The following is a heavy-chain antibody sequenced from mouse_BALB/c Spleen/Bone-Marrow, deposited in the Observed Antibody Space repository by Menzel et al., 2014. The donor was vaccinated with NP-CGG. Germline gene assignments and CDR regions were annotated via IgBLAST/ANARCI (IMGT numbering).Heavy chain of an antibody. V-gene: IGHV1-7*01. D-gene: IGHD2-14*01. CDR3: ARHYRYYFDY. J-gene: IGHJ2*01. Sequence: QVQLQQSGAELAKPGASVKMSCKASGYTFTSYWMHWVKQRPGQGLEWIGYINPSTGYTEYNQKFKDKATLTADKSSSTAYMQLSILTSEDSAVYYCARHYRYYFDYWGQGTTLTVAS. CDR1: GYTFTSYW. CDR2: INPSTGYT.